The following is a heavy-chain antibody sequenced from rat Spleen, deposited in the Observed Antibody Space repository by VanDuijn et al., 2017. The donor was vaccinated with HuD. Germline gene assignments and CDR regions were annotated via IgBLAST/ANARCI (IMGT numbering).Heavy chain of an antibody. V-gene: IGHV5-27*01. CDR2: ISTGGTNT. J-gene: IGHJ2*01. D-gene: IGHD1-6*01. Sequence: EVQLVESGGGLVQPGWSLKLSCAASGFTFSNYYMAWVRQAPTKGLEWVAYISTGGTNTYFRDSVKGRFTISRDNAKSTLYLQMDSLWSEDTATYYCQPAGSTTDYYYAVGFAFWGQGVMVTVSS. CDR1: GFTFSNYY. CDR3: QPAGSTTDYYYAVGFAF.